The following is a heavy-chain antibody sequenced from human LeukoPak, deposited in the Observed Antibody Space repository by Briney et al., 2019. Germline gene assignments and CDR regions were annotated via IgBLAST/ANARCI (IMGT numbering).Heavy chain of an antibody. V-gene: IGHV3-23*01. CDR2: NSSSGGNT. Sequence: GGSLRLSCAASGFTFTNYAMSWVRQAPGKGLEWVSTNSSSGGNTYYADSVKGRFSISRDNSKNILSLLMNSLRAEDTAVYYCANPLSHRNWFDSWGQGTLVTVSS. J-gene: IGHJ5*01. CDR1: GFTFTNYA. CDR3: ANPLSHRNWFDS.